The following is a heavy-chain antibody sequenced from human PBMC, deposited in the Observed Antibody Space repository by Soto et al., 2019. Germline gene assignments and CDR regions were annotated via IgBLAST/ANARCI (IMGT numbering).Heavy chain of an antibody. CDR1: TFNSDS. V-gene: IGHV3-21*06. Sequence: EMQLVESGGGLVKLGGSLRLSCTFTFNSDSLNWVRQAPGKGLEWVSSISSGSAYIKYADSVKGRFTISRDNANNLLYLQMSSLRVDDTAVYYCTRDQGGSYVSWFDPWGQGTLVTVSS. CDR2: ISSGSAYI. D-gene: IGHD1-26*01. J-gene: IGHJ5*02. CDR3: TRDQGGSYVSWFDP.